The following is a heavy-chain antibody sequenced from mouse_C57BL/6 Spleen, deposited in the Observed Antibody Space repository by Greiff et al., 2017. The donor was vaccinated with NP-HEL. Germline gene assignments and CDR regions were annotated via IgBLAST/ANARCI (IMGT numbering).Heavy chain of an antibody. D-gene: IGHD1-3*01. V-gene: IGHV5-17*01. CDR2: ISSGSSTI. CDR1: GFTFSDYG. Sequence: EVMLVESGGGLVKPGGSLKLPCAASGFTFSDYGMHWVRQAPEKGLEWVAYISSGSSTIYYADTVKGRFTISRDNAKNNLFLQMTSLRSEDTAMYYCARGDHISHWYFDVWGTGTTVTVSS. J-gene: IGHJ1*03. CDR3: ARGDHISHWYFDV.